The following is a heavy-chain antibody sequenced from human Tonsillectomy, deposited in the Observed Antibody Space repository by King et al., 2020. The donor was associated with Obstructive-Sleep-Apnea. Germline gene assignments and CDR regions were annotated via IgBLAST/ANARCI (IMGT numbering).Heavy chain of an antibody. CDR1: GFTFSSYW. Sequence: VQLVESGGGLVQPGGSLRLSCVASGFTFSSYWMGWVRQAPGKGLDWVANIKHDGSEQYYVDSLEGRFTISRDNAKNSLYLQMNGLRVDDTAVYYCARIKLGVGFDYWGQGTLATVSS. CDR3: ARIKLGVGFDY. V-gene: IGHV3-7*01. J-gene: IGHJ4*02. D-gene: IGHD6-6*01. CDR2: IKHDGSEQ.